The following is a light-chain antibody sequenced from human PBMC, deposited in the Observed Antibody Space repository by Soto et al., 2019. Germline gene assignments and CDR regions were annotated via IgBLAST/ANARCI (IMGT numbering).Light chain of an antibody. CDR1: QSVGRY. CDR2: DSS. J-gene: IGKJ2*01. V-gene: IGKV3-11*02. CDR3: QDHTDWPPYT. Sequence: EMVLTQSPATLSLSPGDRATLSCRASQSVGRYLAWYQQRPGQAPRLLIYDSSNRVTGIPARFSGNGSGRDFTLTISSLEPADFAVYDGQDHTDWPPYTFGQGTTLEI.